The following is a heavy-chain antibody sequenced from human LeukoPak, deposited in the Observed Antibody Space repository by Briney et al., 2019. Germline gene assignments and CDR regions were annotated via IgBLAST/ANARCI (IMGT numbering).Heavy chain of an antibody. J-gene: IGHJ4*02. Sequence: PSETLSLTCAVYGGSFSGYYWSWIRQPPGKGLEWIGEINHSGSTNYNPSLKSRATISVDTSKKQFSLKLSSVTAADTAVYYCVTYYFDSSGPKKNYWGQGTLVTVPS. CDR2: INHSGST. CDR1: GGSFSGYY. CDR3: VTYYFDSSGPKKNY. D-gene: IGHD3-22*01. V-gene: IGHV4-34*01.